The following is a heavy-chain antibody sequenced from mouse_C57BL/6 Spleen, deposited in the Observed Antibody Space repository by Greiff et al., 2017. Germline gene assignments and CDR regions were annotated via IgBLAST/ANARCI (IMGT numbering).Heavy chain of an antibody. CDR1: GFTFSDYY. CDR3: ARHGRQRGLDY. J-gene: IGHJ2*01. Sequence: EVMLVESGGGLVQPGGSLKLSCAASGFTFSDYYMYWVRQTPEKRLEWVAYISNGGGSTYYPDTVKGRFTISRDNAKNTLYLQMSRLKSEDTAMYYCARHGRQRGLDYWGQGTTLTVSS. CDR2: ISNGGGST. V-gene: IGHV5-12*01.